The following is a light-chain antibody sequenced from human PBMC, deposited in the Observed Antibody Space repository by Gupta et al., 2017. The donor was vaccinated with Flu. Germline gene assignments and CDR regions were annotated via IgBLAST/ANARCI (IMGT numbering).Light chain of an antibody. Sequence: QSALTQPASVSGSPGQSITISCTGSSSDVGGYNYVSWYKQHPGKAPKRMIYDVTNRPSGVSSRFSGSKSGNTASLSISELQADDEADFYCSSYTTTDTGVCGGGTKLTVL. CDR1: SSDVGGYNY. J-gene: IGLJ2*01. V-gene: IGLV2-14*03. CDR2: DVT. CDR3: SSYTTTDTGV.